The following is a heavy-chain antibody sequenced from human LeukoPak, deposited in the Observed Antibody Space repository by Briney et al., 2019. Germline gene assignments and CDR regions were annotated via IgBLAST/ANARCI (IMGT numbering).Heavy chain of an antibody. D-gene: IGHD3-10*01. CDR2: IYYSGST. CDR3: SRDHRFGEYGIYY. Sequence: SETLSFTCTVSCGSISSYYWSWIRQPPGKGLEWIGYIYYSGSTNYNPSLKSRVTISVGTSKNQFSLKLSSRAAAGIFVYYCSRDHRFGEYGIYYWGQGTLVTVSS. CDR1: CGSISSYY. J-gene: IGHJ4*02. V-gene: IGHV4-59*01.